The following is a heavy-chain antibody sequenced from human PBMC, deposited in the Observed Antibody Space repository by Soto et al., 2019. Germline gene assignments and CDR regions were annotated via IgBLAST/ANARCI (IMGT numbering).Heavy chain of an antibody. D-gene: IGHD3-3*01. J-gene: IGHJ6*02. CDR2: ISSSSSYI. V-gene: IGHV3-21*01. CDR3: ARESGYYTYGMDV. CDR1: GFTFSSYS. Sequence: EVQLVESGGGLVKPGGSLRLSCAASGFTFSSYSMNWVRQAPGKGLEWVSSISSSSSYIYYADSVKGRFTISRDDAKNSLYLQMNSLRAEDTAVYYCARESGYYTYGMDVWGQGTTVTVSS.